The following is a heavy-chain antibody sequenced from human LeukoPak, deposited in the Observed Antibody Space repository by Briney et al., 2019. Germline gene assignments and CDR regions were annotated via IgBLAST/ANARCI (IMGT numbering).Heavy chain of an antibody. Sequence: AGGSPRLSCAASGFTFSSYGMHWVRQAPGKGLEWVAVIWYDGSNKYYADSVKGRFTISRDNSKNTLYLQMNSLRAEDTAVYYCARDGGSGAHAGMDVWGQGTTVTVSS. CDR2: IWYDGSNK. D-gene: IGHD2-15*01. CDR3: ARDGGSGAHAGMDV. V-gene: IGHV3-33*01. J-gene: IGHJ6*02. CDR1: GFTFSSYG.